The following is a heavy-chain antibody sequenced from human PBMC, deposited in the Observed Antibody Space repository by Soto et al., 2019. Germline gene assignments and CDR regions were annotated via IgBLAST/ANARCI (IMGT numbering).Heavy chain of an antibody. CDR3: ARDVAVPGESDRFDQ. Sequence: SETLSLTCAVSGDSITTNKWWSWVRQPPGKVLEWIGEVYHTGLANYNSSLKSRVTMSVDTSKNQFSLKLTSVTAADTAMYYCARDVAVPGESDRFDQWGQGTLVTVSS. CDR2: VYHTGLA. D-gene: IGHD6-19*01. V-gene: IGHV4-4*02. J-gene: IGHJ4*02. CDR1: GDSITTNKW.